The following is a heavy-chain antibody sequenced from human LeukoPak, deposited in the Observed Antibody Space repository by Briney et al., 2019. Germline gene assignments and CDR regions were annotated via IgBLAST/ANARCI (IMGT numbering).Heavy chain of an antibody. CDR2: ISSSSSTI. D-gene: IGHD3-3*01. V-gene: IGHV3-48*01. J-gene: IGHJ4*02. CDR3: ARGGYDFWSGYRPFDY. CDR1: GFTFSSYS. Sequence: GXLRLSCAASGFTFSSYSMNWVRQAPGKGLEGVSYISSSSSTIYYADSVKGRFTISRDNAKNSLYMQMNRLRAEDTAVYYCARGGYDFWSGYRPFDYWGQGTLVTVSS.